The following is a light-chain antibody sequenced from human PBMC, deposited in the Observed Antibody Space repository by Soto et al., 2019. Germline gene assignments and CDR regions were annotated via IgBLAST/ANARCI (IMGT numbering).Light chain of an antibody. J-gene: IGKJ4*01. V-gene: IGKV3-11*01. Sequence: EIVLTQSPATLSLSPGERATLSCSASQSVGSYLAWYQQKPGQAPRLLIYDTSHRATGIPARFSGSGSGTDFTLTISSLEPEDFATYYCQQRSHWPPAFGGGTKVEIK. CDR2: DTS. CDR1: QSVGSY. CDR3: QQRSHWPPA.